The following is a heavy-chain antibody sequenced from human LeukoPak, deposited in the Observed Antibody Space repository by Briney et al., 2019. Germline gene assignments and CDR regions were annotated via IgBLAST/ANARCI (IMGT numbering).Heavy chain of an antibody. CDR2: INPNSGGT. D-gene: IGHD2-2*01. CDR1: GYTFTGYY. CDR3: ARNGRVVPAANWLDP. Sequence: GASVKVSCKASGYTFTGYYMHWVRQAPGQGLEWMGWINPNSGGTNYAQKFQGRVTMTRDTSISTAYMELSRLRSDDTAVYYCARNGRVVPAANWLDPWGRGTLVTVSS. J-gene: IGHJ5*02. V-gene: IGHV1-2*02.